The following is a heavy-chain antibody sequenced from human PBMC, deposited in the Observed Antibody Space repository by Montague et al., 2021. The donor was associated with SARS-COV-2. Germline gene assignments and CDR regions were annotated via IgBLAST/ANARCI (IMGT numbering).Heavy chain of an antibody. D-gene: IGHD3-22*01. Sequence: SETLSLTCTVYGGSLSGYYWSWIRQPPGKGLEWIGEINHSRSTNYNPSLESRVIISVDTSKNQFSLNLSSAIAADTAVYYRARGPPFDSSGYYWKDWGQGTLVTVSS. CDR1: GGSLSGYY. J-gene: IGHJ4*02. CDR2: INHSRST. V-gene: IGHV4-34*01. CDR3: ARGPPFDSSGYYWKD.